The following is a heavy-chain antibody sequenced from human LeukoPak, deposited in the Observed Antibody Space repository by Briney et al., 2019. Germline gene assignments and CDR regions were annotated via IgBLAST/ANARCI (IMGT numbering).Heavy chain of an antibody. J-gene: IGHJ4*02. CDR3: AGDRGVRGIDY. V-gene: IGHV4-61*01. CDR1: GYSVSSGRYY. Sequence: SETLSFTCTVSGYSVSSGRYYWSWIPPPPGKELVGIGYIDYSGSTDYHTPLKSRATRSVTTSRTQLSLKLKSVTAVNTAVYYCAGDRGVRGIDYWGQGTLVTVSS. CDR2: IDYSGST. D-gene: IGHD3-10*01.